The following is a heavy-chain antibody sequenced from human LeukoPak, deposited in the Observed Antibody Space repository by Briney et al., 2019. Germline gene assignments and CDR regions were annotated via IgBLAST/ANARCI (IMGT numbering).Heavy chain of an antibody. CDR3: ASNYGGNSVWVSGPPH. J-gene: IGHJ4*02. Sequence: PGGSLRLSCAASGFTFDDYAMHWVRQAPGKGLEWVSGISWNSGSIGYADSVKGRFTISRDNAKNSLYLQMNSLRAEDTAVYYCASNYGGNSVWVSGPPHWGQGTLVTVSS. CDR1: GFTFDDYA. V-gene: IGHV3-9*01. D-gene: IGHD4-23*01. CDR2: ISWNSGSI.